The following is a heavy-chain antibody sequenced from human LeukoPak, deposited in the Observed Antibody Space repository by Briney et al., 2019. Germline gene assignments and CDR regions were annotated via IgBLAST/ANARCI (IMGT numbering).Heavy chain of an antibody. J-gene: IGHJ6*03. Sequence: GGSLRLSCAASGFTFSSYAMSWVRQAPGKGLEWVSAISGSGGSTNYADSVKGRFTISRDNSKNTLYLQMNSLRAEDTAVYYCAKNPRIAVRGGSYGYMDYYYYYMDVWGKGTTVTVSS. CDR3: AKNPRIAVRGGSYGYMDYYYYYMDV. CDR1: GFTFSSYA. D-gene: IGHD5-18*01. CDR2: ISGSGGST. V-gene: IGHV3-23*01.